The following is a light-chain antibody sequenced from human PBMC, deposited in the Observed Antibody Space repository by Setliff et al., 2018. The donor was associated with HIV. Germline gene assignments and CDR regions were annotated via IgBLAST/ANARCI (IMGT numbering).Light chain of an antibody. J-gene: IGLJ1*01. CDR2: DVS. CDR1: SSDIGGYNY. Sequence: QSALAQPASVSGSPGQSITIPCTGTSSDIGGYNYVSWYQQHPGKAPKLMVYDVSQRPSGVSNRFSGSKSGNTASLTISGLQAEDEADYYCSSYTSSTTYVFGPGTKVTVL. CDR3: SSYTSSTTYV. V-gene: IGLV2-14*01.